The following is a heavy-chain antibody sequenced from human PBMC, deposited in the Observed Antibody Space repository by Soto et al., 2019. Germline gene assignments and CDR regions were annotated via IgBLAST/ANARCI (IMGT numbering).Heavy chain of an antibody. V-gene: IGHV3-23*01. CDR3: AKTLLVGASV. D-gene: IGHD1-26*01. CDR1: GFTFSNSA. J-gene: IGHJ4*02. Sequence: PGGSLRLSCAASGFTFSNSAMSWVRQAPGKGLEWVSAISGSGGSTYYADAVRGRFTISRDNSKNTLDLQGNSLRAEDTAVYYCAKTLLVGASVWGQGTLVTVSS. CDR2: ISGSGGST.